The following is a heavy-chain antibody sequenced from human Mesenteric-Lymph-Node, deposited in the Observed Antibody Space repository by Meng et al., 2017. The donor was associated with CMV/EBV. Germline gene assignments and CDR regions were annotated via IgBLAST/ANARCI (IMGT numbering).Heavy chain of an antibody. V-gene: IGHV1-46*01. D-gene: IGHD6-13*01. Sequence: ASVKVSCKASVGTFSSYVISWVRQAPGQGLEWMGIINPSNGDATYAQKFQGRVTMTRDTSTSTAYMEVISLTSDDTAVYYCARRATEQQMVENWGQGTLVTVSS. CDR2: INPSNGDA. CDR3: ARRATEQQMVEN. CDR1: VGTFSSYV. J-gene: IGHJ4*02.